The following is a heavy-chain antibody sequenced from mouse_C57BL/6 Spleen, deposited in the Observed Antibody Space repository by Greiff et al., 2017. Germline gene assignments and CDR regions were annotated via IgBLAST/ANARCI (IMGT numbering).Heavy chain of an antibody. D-gene: IGHD2-3*01. CDR3: VLYDGYYNYYAMDY. CDR2: IDPNSGGT. Sequence: VQLQQSGAELVKPGASVKLSCKASGYTFTSYWMNWVKQRPGRGLEWIGRIDPNSGGTKYNEKFKSKATLTVDKPSSTAYMQLSSLTSEDSAVYYCVLYDGYYNYYAMDYWGQGTSVTVSS. CDR1: GYTFTSYW. V-gene: IGHV1-72*01. J-gene: IGHJ4*01.